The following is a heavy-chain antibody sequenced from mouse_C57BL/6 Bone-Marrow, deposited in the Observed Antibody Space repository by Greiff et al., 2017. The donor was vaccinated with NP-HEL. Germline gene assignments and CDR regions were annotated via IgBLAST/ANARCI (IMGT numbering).Heavy chain of an antibody. D-gene: IGHD1-1*01. V-gene: IGHV1-19*01. CDR3: ARLDGSSYDYYAMDY. CDR1: GYTFTDYY. CDR2: INPYNGGT. Sequence: EVQLQQSGPVLVKPGASVKMSCKASGYTFTDYYMNWVKQSHGKSLEWIGVINPYNGGTSYNQKFKGKATLTVDKSSSTAYMELNSLTSEDSAVYYCARLDGSSYDYYAMDYWGQGTSVTVSS. J-gene: IGHJ4*01.